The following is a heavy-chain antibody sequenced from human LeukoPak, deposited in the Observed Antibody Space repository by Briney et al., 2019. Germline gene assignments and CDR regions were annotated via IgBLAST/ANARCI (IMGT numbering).Heavy chain of an antibody. V-gene: IGHV3-9*01. J-gene: IGHJ4*02. CDR3: AKDSTAMVRGVIPNFDY. CDR1: GFTFDDYA. D-gene: IGHD3-10*01. Sequence: PGGSLRLSCAASGFTFDDYAMHWVRQAPGKGLEWVSGISWNSGSIGYADSVKGRFTISRDNAKNSLYLQMNSLRAEDTALYYCAKDSTAMVRGVIPNFDYWGQGTLVTVSS. CDR2: ISWNSGSI.